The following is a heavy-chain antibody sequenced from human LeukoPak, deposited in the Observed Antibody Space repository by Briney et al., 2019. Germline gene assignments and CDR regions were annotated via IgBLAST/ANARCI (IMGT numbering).Heavy chain of an antibody. V-gene: IGHV1-2*02. CDR3: ARERGYDSLTGYYLQAFDI. CDR2: INPNSGGT. J-gene: IGHJ3*02. D-gene: IGHD3-9*01. Sequence: ASVKVSCKASGYTFTGYYMHWVRQAPGQGLEWMGWINPNSGGTNYAQKFQGRVTMTRDTSISTAYMELSRLRSDDTAVYYCARERGYDSLTGYYLQAFDIWGQGTMVTVSS. CDR1: GYTFTGYY.